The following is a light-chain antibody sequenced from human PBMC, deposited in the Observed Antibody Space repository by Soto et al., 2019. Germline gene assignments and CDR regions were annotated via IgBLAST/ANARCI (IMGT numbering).Light chain of an antibody. CDR3: QQYYSYLWT. Sequence: AIRMTQSPSSLSASTGDRVTITCRASQGISSYLAWYQQKPGKAPKLLIYAASTLQSGVPSRFSGSGSGTDFTLTISCLQSEDFATYYCQQYYSYLWTFGQVTKVEIK. CDR1: QGISSY. J-gene: IGKJ1*01. V-gene: IGKV1-8*01. CDR2: AAS.